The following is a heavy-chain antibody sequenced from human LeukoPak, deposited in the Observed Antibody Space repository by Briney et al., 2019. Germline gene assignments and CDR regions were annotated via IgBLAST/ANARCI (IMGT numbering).Heavy chain of an antibody. CDR3: ARLPGRYYDSSGYYYFQH. V-gene: IGHV5-51*01. Sequence: GESLKISCKGSGYSFTSYWIGWVRQMPGKGLEWMGIIYPGDSDTRYSPSFQGQVTISADTSISTAYLQWSSLRASDTAMYYCARLPGRYYDSSGYYYFQHWGQGTLVTVSS. D-gene: IGHD3-22*01. CDR2: IYPGDSDT. J-gene: IGHJ1*01. CDR1: GYSFTSYW.